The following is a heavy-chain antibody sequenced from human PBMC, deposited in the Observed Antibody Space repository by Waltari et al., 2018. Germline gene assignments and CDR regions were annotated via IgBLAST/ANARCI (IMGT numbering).Heavy chain of an antibody. CDR3: ARASYYGDVDY. CDR2: IYYSGSS. Sequence: QVHLQESGPGLVKPSETLSLSCTVSGGSIGSFYWSWIRQPPGKGLEWIGYIYYSGSSTDSPSLQSRVTMSVDTSKNHLSLKLSSVTAADTAVYYCARASYYGDVDYWGQGILVTVSS. V-gene: IGHV4-59*12. J-gene: IGHJ4*02. CDR1: GGSIGSFY. D-gene: IGHD3-10*01.